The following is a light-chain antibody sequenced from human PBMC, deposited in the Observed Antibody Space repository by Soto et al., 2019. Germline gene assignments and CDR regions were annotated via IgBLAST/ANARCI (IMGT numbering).Light chain of an antibody. CDR1: SRDVGGYNY. V-gene: IGLV2-11*01. CDR3: CSYAGSYTLYV. J-gene: IGLJ1*01. Sequence: QSVLTQPRSVSGSPGQSVTISCTGTSRDVGGYNYVSWYQQHPGKAPKLMIYDVSKRPSGVPDRFSGSKSGNTASLTISGLQAEDEADYYCCSYAGSYTLYVFGTGTKLTVL. CDR2: DVS.